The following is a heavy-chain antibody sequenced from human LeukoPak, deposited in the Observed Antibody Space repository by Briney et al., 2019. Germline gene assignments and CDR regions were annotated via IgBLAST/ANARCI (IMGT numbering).Heavy chain of an antibody. J-gene: IGHJ4*02. CDR1: GYTFTGYY. CDR3: ARVRQYYDSSGYYGY. CDR2: INPNSGGT. D-gene: IGHD3-22*01. V-gene: IGHV1-2*06. Sequence: ASVKVSCKASGYTFTGYYMHWVRQAPGQGLEWMGRINPNSGGTNYAQKFQGRVHLTRDTSISTAYMELSRLRSDDTAVYYCARVRQYYDSSGYYGYWGQGTLVTVSS.